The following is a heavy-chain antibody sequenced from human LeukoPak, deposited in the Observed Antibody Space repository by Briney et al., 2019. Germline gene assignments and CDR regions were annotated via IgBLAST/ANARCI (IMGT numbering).Heavy chain of an antibody. V-gene: IGHV4-59*01. J-gene: IGHJ3*02. CDR3: AREAPSHAFHI. CDR2: IYYSGST. Sequence: SETLSLTCTVSGGSISSYYWSWIRQPPGKGLEWIGYIYYSGSTNYNPSLKSRVTISVDTSKNQFSLKLSSVTAADTAVYYCAREAPSHAFHIWGQGTMVTVSS. CDR1: GGSISSYY.